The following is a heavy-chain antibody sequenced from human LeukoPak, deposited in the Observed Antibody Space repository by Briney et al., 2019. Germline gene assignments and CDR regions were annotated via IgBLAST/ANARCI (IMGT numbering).Heavy chain of an antibody. CDR2: IRSDGSNK. CDR1: GFSFSSYG. Sequence: GGALRLSCAGSGFSFSSYGMHWVRQAPGKGLEWMAFIRSDGSNKYYADAVKGRFTISRENSKNTLYMQMNSLRAEDTAVSYCARILDSAWGELGYWGQGTLVTVSS. V-gene: IGHV3-30*02. D-gene: IGHD6-19*01. J-gene: IGHJ4*02. CDR3: ARILDSAWGELGY.